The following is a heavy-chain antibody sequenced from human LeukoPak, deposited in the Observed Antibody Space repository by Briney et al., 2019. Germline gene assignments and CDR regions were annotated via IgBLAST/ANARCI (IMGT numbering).Heavy chain of an antibody. CDR3: ARGSFLITFGGFIG. CDR2: ISGSSSTI. Sequence: GGSLRLSCAASEFTFTTYSMNWVRQAPGKGLEWVSYISGSSSTIYYADSVEGRFTISRDNAKNSLFLQMNSLRAEDTAVYYCARGSFLITFGGFIGWGQGTLVTVSS. D-gene: IGHD3-16*02. J-gene: IGHJ4*02. V-gene: IGHV3-48*01. CDR1: EFTFTTYS.